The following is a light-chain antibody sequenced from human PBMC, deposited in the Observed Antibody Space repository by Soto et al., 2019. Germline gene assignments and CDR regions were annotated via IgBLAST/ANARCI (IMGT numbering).Light chain of an antibody. CDR2: GAS. J-gene: IGKJ3*01. CDR1: QSVSSSY. CDR3: QQYGSSSLT. V-gene: IGKV3-20*01. Sequence: EVVMTQSPATLSVSPGEGVTLSCRASQSVSSSYLAWYQQEPGQAPRLLIYGASSRATGIPDRFSGSGSGTDFTLTISRLEPEDFAAYYCQQYGSSSLTFGPGTKVDIK.